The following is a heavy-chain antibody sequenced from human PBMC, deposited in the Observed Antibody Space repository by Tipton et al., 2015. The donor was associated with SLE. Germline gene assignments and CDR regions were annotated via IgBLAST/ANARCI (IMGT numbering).Heavy chain of an antibody. D-gene: IGHD1-1*01. Sequence: TLSLTCTVSGGSVSSGSYYWSWIRQPPGKGLEWIGYIYYSGSTNYSPSLKSRVTISVDTSKKQFSLKLNSVTAADTAVYYCASGFNFYFDYWGQGTLVTVSS. J-gene: IGHJ4*02. V-gene: IGHV4-61*01. CDR1: GGSVSSGSYY. CDR3: ASGFNFYFDY. CDR2: IYYSGST.